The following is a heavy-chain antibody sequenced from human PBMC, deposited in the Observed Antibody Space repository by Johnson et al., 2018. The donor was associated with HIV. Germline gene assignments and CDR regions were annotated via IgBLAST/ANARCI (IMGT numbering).Heavy chain of an antibody. V-gene: IGHV3-30*02. CDR3: AKGGSAVAVAFDI. Sequence: QVQLVESGGGVVQPGRSLRLSCAASGFTFSSYAMHWVRQAPGKGLEWVAFIRYDGSNKYYADSVKGRFTISRDNSKNTLYLQMNSLRAEDTAVYYCAKGGSAVAVAFDIWGQGTRVIVSS. CDR1: GFTFSSYA. J-gene: IGHJ3*02. CDR2: IRYDGSNK. D-gene: IGHD6-19*01.